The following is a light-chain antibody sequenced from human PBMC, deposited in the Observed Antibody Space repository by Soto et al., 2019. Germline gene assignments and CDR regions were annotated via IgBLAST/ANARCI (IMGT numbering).Light chain of an antibody. V-gene: IGLV1-51*01. Sequence: QSALTQSPSVSAAPGQKVTISCSGSSSNIGNNYVSYYQQLPGTAPKLLIYDNNKRPSGIPDRFSGSESGTSGTLDITGLQTGDESDYYCATWDGSLPGEVFGGGTKLTVL. CDR2: DNN. CDR1: SSNIGNNY. CDR3: ATWDGSLPGEV. J-gene: IGLJ2*01.